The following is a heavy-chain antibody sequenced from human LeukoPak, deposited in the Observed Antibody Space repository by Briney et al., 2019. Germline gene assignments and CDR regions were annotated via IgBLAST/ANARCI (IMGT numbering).Heavy chain of an antibody. CDR2: IYSGGST. J-gene: IGHJ6*02. Sequence: GGSLRLSCAASGFTVSSNYMSWVRQAPGKGLEWVSVIYSGGSTYYADSVKGRFTIPRHNSKNTLYLQMNSLRVEDTAVYYCARGSLRYYYYGMDVWGQGTTVTVSS. CDR1: GFTVSSNY. V-gene: IGHV3-53*04. CDR3: ARGSLRYYYYGMDV.